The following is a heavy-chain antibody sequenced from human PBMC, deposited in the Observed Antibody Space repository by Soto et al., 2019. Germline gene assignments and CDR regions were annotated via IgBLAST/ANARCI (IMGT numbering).Heavy chain of an antibody. D-gene: IGHD6-13*01. J-gene: IGHJ6*02. Sequence: GASVKVSCKASGRPFSSYAMGRLRLVHGQGLGRMRGFIPIFVTATYAQKFQSRVSITADESTSPAYMELSSLRSEDTAVYYCARIAAAVPTSSYYYGVDVWDQGTTVTIAS. CDR1: GRPFSSYA. CDR3: ARIAAAVPTSSYYYGVDV. CDR2: FIPIFVTA. V-gene: IGHV1-69*13.